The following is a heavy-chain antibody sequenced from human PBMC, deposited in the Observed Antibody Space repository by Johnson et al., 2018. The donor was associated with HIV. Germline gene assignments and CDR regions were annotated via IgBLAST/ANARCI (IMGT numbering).Heavy chain of an antibody. CDR3: AKALGVAAPDAFDI. Sequence: QVQLVESGGGVVQPGRSLRLSCAASGFTFSSYAMHWVRQAPGKGLEWVVVISYDGSNKYYADSVKGRFTISRDNSKNTLYLQMNSLRVEDTALYYCAKALGVAAPDAFDIWGQGTMVTVSS. CDR1: GFTFSSYA. J-gene: IGHJ3*02. CDR2: ISYDGSNK. D-gene: IGHD6-25*01. V-gene: IGHV3-30-3*01.